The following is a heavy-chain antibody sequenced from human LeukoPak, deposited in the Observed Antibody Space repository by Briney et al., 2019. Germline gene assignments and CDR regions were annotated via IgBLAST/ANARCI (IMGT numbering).Heavy chain of an antibody. CDR2: IYYSGST. D-gene: IGHD5-18*01. CDR1: GGSISSYY. J-gene: IGHJ6*02. CDR3: ARGGGYSYGYYYYYGMDV. V-gene: IGHV4-59*01. Sequence: PSETLSLTCTVSGGSISSYYWSWIRQLPGKGLEWIGYIYYSGSTNYNPSLKSRVTISVDTSKNQFSLKLSSVTAADTAVYYCARGGGYSYGYYYYYGMDVWGQGTTVTVSS.